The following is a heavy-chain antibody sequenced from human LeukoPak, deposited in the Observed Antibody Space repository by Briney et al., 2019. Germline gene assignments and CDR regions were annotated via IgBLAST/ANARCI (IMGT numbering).Heavy chain of an antibody. CDR3: ARDTYYDFWSGAIEFDP. Sequence: GASVKVSCKASGYTFTSYGISWVRQAPGQGPEWMGWISAYNGNTNYAQKLQGRVTMTTETSTSTAYMELRSLRSDDTAVYYCARDTYYDFWSGAIEFDPWGQGTLVTVSS. D-gene: IGHD3-3*01. V-gene: IGHV1-18*01. J-gene: IGHJ5*02. CDR2: ISAYNGNT. CDR1: GYTFTSYG.